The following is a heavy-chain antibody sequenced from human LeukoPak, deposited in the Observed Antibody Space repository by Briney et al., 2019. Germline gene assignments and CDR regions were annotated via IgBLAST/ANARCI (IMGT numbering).Heavy chain of an antibody. J-gene: IGHJ4*02. D-gene: IGHD3-10*01. Sequence: SETLSLTCTVSGGSISSYYWSRIRQPAGKGLEWIGRIYTSGSTNYNPSLKSRVTMSVDTSKNQFSLKLSSVTAADTAVYYCARGRYYGSGSYYNDYWGQGTLVTVSS. CDR1: GGSISSYY. V-gene: IGHV4-4*07. CDR2: IYTSGST. CDR3: ARGRYYGSGSYYNDY.